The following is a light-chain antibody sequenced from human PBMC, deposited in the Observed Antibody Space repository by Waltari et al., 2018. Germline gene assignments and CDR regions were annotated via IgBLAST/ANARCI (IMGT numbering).Light chain of an antibody. Sequence: DIVMTQSPDSLAVSLGERATINCKSSQTLLYSSNNKNYLAWYQQKPGQPPKLLIYWASARESGVPDRFSGSGSGTDFTLTISSLQAEDVAVYYCQQYYSTPFTFGPGTQVDVK. CDR3: QQYYSTPFT. CDR2: WAS. J-gene: IGKJ3*01. CDR1: QTLLYSSNNKNY. V-gene: IGKV4-1*01.